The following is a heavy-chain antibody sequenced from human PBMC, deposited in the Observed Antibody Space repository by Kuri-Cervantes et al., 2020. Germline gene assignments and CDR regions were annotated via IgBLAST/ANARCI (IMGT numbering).Heavy chain of an antibody. CDR1: GYTFTSYA. Sequence: ASVKVSCKASGYTFTSYAMHWVRQAPGQRLEWMGWINAGNGNTKYSQKFQGRVTITRDTSASTAYMELRSLRSDDTAVYYCAREGVGVWSSRPYDYWGQGTLVTVSS. D-gene: IGHD6-13*01. CDR2: INAGNGNT. CDR3: AREGVGVWSSRPYDY. V-gene: IGHV1-3*01. J-gene: IGHJ4*02.